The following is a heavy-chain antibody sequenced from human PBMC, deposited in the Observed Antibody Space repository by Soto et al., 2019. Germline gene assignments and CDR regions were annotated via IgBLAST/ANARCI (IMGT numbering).Heavy chain of an antibody. Sequence: SVKVSCKASGGTFSSYAISWVRQSPGQGLEWMGGIIPIFGTANYAQKFQGRVTITADESTSTAYMELSSLGSEDTAVYYCARDRRLLPHWYFDLWGRGTLVTVSS. V-gene: IGHV1-69*13. D-gene: IGHD2-21*02. CDR3: ARDRRLLPHWYFDL. CDR1: GGTFSSYA. CDR2: IIPIFGTA. J-gene: IGHJ2*01.